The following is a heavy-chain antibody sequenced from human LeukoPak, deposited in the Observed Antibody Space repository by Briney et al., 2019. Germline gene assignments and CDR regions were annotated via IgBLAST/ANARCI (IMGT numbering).Heavy chain of an antibody. Sequence: PGWFLRLSCAVSGFTFSNAWMSWVRQAPGKGLEWVGRIKSKTDGGTTDYAAPVKGRFTISRVDSKNTLHLQMCSLKTEDTAVYYCTTVVGSSGWYGGDWGQGTLVTVSS. V-gene: IGHV3-15*01. J-gene: IGHJ4*02. CDR2: IKSKTDGGTT. D-gene: IGHD6-19*01. CDR1: GFTFSNAW. CDR3: TTVVGSSGWYGGD.